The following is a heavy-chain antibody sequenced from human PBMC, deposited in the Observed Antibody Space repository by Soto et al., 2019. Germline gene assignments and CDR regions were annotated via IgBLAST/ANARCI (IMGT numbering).Heavy chain of an antibody. CDR2: IIAIIGKA. CDR3: ARARVVPAAMLYFDY. D-gene: IGHD2-2*01. V-gene: IGHV1-69*04. J-gene: IGHJ4*02. CDR1: GDTFTNYG. Sequence: GASVKVSCKGSGDTFTNYGISWVRQAPGQGLEWMGRIIAIIGKANYAQKFQGRVTITADKSTSTAYMELSSLRSEDTAVYYCARARVVPAAMLYFDYWGQGTLVTVSS.